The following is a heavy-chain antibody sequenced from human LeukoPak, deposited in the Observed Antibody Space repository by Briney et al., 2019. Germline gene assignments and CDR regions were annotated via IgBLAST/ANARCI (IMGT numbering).Heavy chain of an antibody. J-gene: IGHJ6*02. Sequence: PSETLSLTCTVSGGSISSYYWSWIRQPPGKGLEWIGYIYYSGSTSYNPPLKSRVTISVDTSKNQFSLKLSSVTAADTAVYYCARYSSSSHYYYYGMDVWGQGTTVTVSS. D-gene: IGHD6-6*01. CDR2: IYYSGST. V-gene: IGHV4-59*08. CDR3: ARYSSSSHYYYYGMDV. CDR1: GGSISSYY.